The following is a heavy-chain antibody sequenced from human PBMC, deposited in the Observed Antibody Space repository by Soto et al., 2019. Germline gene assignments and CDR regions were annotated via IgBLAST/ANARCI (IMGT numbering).Heavy chain of an antibody. CDR2: IWYDGSTK. CDR3: PRYGGHSLDS. V-gene: IGHV3-33*01. CDR1: GFTFSSYG. Sequence: QVHLVESGGGVVQPGRSLRLSCVASGFTFSSYGMHWVRQAPGKGLEWVAVIWYDGSTKYYGGSVKGRFTISRDNSKNTLYLPMNSLRAEDTAVYHCPRYGGHSLDSWGQGALVTVSS. J-gene: IGHJ4*02. D-gene: IGHD2-21*02.